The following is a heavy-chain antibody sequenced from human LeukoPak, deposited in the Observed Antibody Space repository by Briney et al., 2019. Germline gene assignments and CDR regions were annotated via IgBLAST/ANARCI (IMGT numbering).Heavy chain of an antibody. CDR2: ISGSGGST. Sequence: PGGSLRLSCAASGFTLSSYAMSWVRQAPGKGLEWVSAISGSGGSTYYADSVKGRFTISRDNSKNTLYLQMNSLRAEDTAVYYCAKRAYCSSTSCYSAKQNYFDYWGQGTLVTVSS. J-gene: IGHJ4*02. D-gene: IGHD2-2*01. V-gene: IGHV3-23*01. CDR3: AKRAYCSSTSCYSAKQNYFDY. CDR1: GFTLSSYA.